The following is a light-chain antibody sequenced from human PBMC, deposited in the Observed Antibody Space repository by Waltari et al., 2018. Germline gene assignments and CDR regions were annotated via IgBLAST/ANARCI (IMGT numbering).Light chain of an antibody. CDR1: SSNIGSNY. Sequence: QSVLTQPPSASGTPGQRVTISCSGSSSNIGSNYVYWYQQVPGTAPKLLIYRNNQRPEGVPDRFSGSKSGTSASLAISGLRSEDEADYYCAAWDDSLSGPVFGGGTKVTVL. V-gene: IGLV1-47*01. J-gene: IGLJ2*01. CDR2: RNN. CDR3: AAWDDSLSGPV.